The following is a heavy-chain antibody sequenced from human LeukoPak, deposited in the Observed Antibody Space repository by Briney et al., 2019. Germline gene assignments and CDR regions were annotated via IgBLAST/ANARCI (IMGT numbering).Heavy chain of an antibody. CDR3: ARAGYSSGWYLVRYYYYYMDV. J-gene: IGHJ6*03. V-gene: IGHV1-18*01. CDR2: ISAYNGNT. Sequence: ASVKVSCKASGYTFTSYGISWVRQAPGQGLEWMGWISAYNGNTNYAQKLQGRVTMTTDTSTSTAYMELRSLRSDDTAVYYCARAGYSSGWYLVRYYYYYMDVWGKGTTVTVSS. CDR1: GYTFTSYG. D-gene: IGHD6-19*01.